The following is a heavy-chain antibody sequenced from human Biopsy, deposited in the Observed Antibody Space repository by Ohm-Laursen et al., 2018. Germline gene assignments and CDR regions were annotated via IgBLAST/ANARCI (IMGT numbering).Heavy chain of an antibody. D-gene: IGHD2-2*01. CDR1: GYTFTAFS. J-gene: IGHJ2*01. V-gene: IGHV1-2*02. CDR3: ARGRRHCSGTCSRWYFDL. CDR2: INPKSGAT. Sequence: ASVKVSCTPSGYTFTAFSVHWLRQAPGQGLEWMGWINPKSGATDYPQNFQGRVSMTRDTSISTAYMDLSRLRSDDTAVYYCARGRRHCSGTCSRWYFDLWGRGTLVTVSS.